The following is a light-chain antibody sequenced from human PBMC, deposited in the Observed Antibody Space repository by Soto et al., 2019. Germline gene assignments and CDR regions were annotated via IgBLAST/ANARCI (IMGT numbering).Light chain of an antibody. Sequence: DIQMTQSPSSVAASAGARVTITCRASQGINIWLAWYQQKPGKAPKLLIYAASSLQRGVPSRFSGSGAGTDFTLTINSRQPEDFATYYCKHTNTFPLTFGGGNKVEIK. CDR2: AAS. V-gene: IGKV1-12*01. CDR1: QGINIW. J-gene: IGKJ4*01. CDR3: KHTNTFPLT.